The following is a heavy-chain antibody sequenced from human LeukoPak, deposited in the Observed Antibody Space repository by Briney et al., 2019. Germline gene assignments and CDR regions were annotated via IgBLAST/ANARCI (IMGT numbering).Heavy chain of an antibody. V-gene: IGHV4-59*01. D-gene: IGHD4-17*01. CDR2: IYYIGST. CDR1: GGSINNYY. J-gene: IGHJ3*02. CDR3: ARDRNAYGDLDAFDI. Sequence: SETLSLTCTVSGGSINNYYWSWIRQPPEKGLEWIGYIYYIGSTNYNPSLKSRVTISVDTSKNQFSLELSSVTAADTAVYYCARDRNAYGDLDAFDIWGQGTMVTVSS.